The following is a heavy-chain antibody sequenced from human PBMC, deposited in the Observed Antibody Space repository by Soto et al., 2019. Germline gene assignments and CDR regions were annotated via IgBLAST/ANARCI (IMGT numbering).Heavy chain of an antibody. CDR1: GGTFSSYA. D-gene: IGHD5-12*01. CDR2: IIPIFGTA. Sequence: ASVKVSCKASGGTFSSYAISWVRQAPGQGLEWMGGIIPIFGTANYAQKFQGRVTITADESTSTAYMELSSLRSEDTAVYYCARDRAFGMATNWFDPWGQGTLVTVSS. CDR3: ARDRAFGMATNWFDP. J-gene: IGHJ5*02. V-gene: IGHV1-69*13.